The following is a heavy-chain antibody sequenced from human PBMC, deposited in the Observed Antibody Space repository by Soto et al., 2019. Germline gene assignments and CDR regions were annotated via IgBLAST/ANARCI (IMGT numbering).Heavy chain of an antibody. CDR2: FYATGDT. CDR1: GASLSRYY. V-gene: IGHV4-4*07. J-gene: IGHJ5*02. CDR3: VRDGTKNLRDRFEP. Sequence: QVVLQESGPGVVKPSDTLSLTCNVSGASLSRYYWSWIRQPPGKGLGWIGRFYATGDTDYNPSLKSRISMWVYMSKRQFSLTLRSVTAADTAIYYCVRDGTKNLRDRFEPWGRGILVTVSS. D-gene: IGHD1-26*01.